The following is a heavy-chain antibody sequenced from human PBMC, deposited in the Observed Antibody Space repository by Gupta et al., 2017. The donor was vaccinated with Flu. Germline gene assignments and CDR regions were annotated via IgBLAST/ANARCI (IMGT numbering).Heavy chain of an antibody. Sequence: QVQLQESGPGLVKPSQTLSLTCTVSGGSISSGSYYWSWIRQPAGKGLEWIGRIYTSGSTNYNPSLKSRVTISVDTSKNQFSLKLSSVTAADTAVYYCASCATTRATVSYYGMDVWGQGTTVTVSS. CDR2: IYTSGST. CDR3: ASCATTRATVSYYGMDV. D-gene: IGHD4-17*01. V-gene: IGHV4-61*02. CDR1: GGSISSGSYY. J-gene: IGHJ6*02.